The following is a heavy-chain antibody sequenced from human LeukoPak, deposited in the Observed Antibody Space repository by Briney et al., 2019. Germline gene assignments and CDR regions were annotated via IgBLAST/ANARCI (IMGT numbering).Heavy chain of an antibody. Sequence: TGGSLRLSCAPSGFTFSSYAMSWVRQAPGEGLEWFSAISGSGGSTYYADSVKGRFTISRDNSKNTLYLQMNSLRAEDTALYSCEKGLERESRLDSWGQGTLVTVSS. CDR1: GFTFSSYA. D-gene: IGHD1-1*01. J-gene: IGHJ4*02. CDR3: EKGLERESRLDS. CDR2: ISGSGGST. V-gene: IGHV3-23*01.